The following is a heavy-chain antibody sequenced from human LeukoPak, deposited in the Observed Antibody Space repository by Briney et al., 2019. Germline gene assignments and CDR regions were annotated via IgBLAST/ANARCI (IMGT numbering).Heavy chain of an antibody. J-gene: IGHJ4*02. CDR2: INPNSGGT. V-gene: IGHV1-2*02. CDR1: GYTFSSFG. Sequence: ASVKVSCKASGYTFSSFGITWVRQAPGQGLEWMGWINPNSGGTNYAQKFQGRVTMTRDTSISTAYMELSRLRSDDTAVYYCALGRWLQSGYWGQGTLVTVSS. D-gene: IGHD5-24*01. CDR3: ALGRWLQSGY.